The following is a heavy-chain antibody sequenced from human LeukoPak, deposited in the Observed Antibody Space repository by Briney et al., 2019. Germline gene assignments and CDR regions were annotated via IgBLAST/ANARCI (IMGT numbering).Heavy chain of an antibody. V-gene: IGHV3-21*01. CDR3: ARGYCGGDCYGD. D-gene: IGHD2-21*02. CDR1: GFSFSSYA. Sequence: GGSLRLSCAASGFSFSSYAMNWVRQAPGKGLEWVSSIDSSSSHIYYADSVKGRFTISRDNTKSSQYLQMNSLRAEDMAVYYCARGYCGGDCYGDWGQGTLVTVSS. CDR2: IDSSSSHI. J-gene: IGHJ1*01.